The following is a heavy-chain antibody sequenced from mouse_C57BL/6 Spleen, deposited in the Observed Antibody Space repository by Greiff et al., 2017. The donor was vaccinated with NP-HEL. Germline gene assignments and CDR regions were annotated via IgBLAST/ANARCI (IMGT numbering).Heavy chain of an antibody. V-gene: IGHV1-53*01. CDR1: GYTFTSYW. J-gene: IGHJ2*01. Sequence: QVHVKQPGTELVKPGASVKLSCKASGYTFTSYWMHWVKQRPGQGLEWIGNINPSNGGTNYNEKFKSKATLTVDKSSSTAYMQLSSLTSEDSAVYYCARSPSKKDYFDYWGQGTTLTVSS. CDR3: ARSPSKKDYFDY. CDR2: INPSNGGT.